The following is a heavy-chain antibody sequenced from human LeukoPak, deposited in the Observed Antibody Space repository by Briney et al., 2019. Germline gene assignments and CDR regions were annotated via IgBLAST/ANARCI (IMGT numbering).Heavy chain of an antibody. D-gene: IGHD4-17*01. Sequence: GESLKISCKGSGYSINNYWIGWVRQMPGKGLEWMGIIYPGDSDTRYSPSFQGQVTISADKSIGTAFLQWSSLKASDTAMYYCARHPTTVTTPHYYYGMDVWGQGTTVTVSS. CDR2: IYPGDSDT. J-gene: IGHJ6*02. CDR3: ARHPTTVTTPHYYYGMDV. CDR1: GYSINNYW. V-gene: IGHV5-51*01.